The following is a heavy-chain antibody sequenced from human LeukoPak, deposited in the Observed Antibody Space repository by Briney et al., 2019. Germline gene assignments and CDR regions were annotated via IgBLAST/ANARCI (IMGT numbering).Heavy chain of an antibody. Sequence: SGGSLRLSCAASGFTFSSYSMNWVRQAPGKGLEWVSSISSSSSYIYYADSVKGRFTISRDNAKNSLYLQMNSLRAEDTAAYYCASVRRGYSYGYSDYWGQGTLVTVSS. CDR3: ASVRRGYSYGYSDY. D-gene: IGHD5-18*01. J-gene: IGHJ4*02. CDR1: GFTFSSYS. V-gene: IGHV3-21*01. CDR2: ISSSSSYI.